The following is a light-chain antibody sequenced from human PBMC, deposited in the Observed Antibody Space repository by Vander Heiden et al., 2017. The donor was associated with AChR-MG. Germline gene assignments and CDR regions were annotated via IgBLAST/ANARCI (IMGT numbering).Light chain of an antibody. CDR2: GAS. Sequence: EIVLTQSPGTLSLSPGERATLSCRASQSVSSSYLAWYQQKPGQAPRLLIYGASSRATGIPDRFSGSGSGTDFTLTISRLEPEDFAVYYGQQYGSSPFGHGTKVDIK. V-gene: IGKV3-20*01. CDR3: QQYGSSP. J-gene: IGKJ3*01. CDR1: QSVSSSY.